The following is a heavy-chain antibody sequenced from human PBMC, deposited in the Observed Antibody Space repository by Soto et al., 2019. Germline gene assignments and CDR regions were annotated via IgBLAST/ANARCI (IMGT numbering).Heavy chain of an antibody. V-gene: IGHV1-69*01. CDR2: IIPLFGTA. CDR1: GGTFSSFG. Sequence: QVQLVQSGDDVQKPGSSVKVSCKASGGTFSSFGFNWVRQAPGQGLEWMGGIIPLFGTANYAEKFQGRVKISADEGTSTASMELIRLISDDTAIYYCARDRAMDGYNSRAVDYWGQGTLVTVS. D-gene: IGHD5-12*01. J-gene: IGHJ4*02. CDR3: ARDRAMDGYNSRAVDY.